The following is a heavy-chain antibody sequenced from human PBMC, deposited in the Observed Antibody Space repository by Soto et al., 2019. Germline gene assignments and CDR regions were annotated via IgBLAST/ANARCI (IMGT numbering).Heavy chain of an antibody. Sequence: KPSETLSLTCTVSGGSINSGDYYWSWIRQPPGKGLEWVGNLYYTGSTYYNPSLKSRLTISVDTSKKQFSLMVTSVTAADTAVYYCARYRYSDSLREYYFDYWGQGTPVTVSS. CDR2: LYYTGST. J-gene: IGHJ4*02. D-gene: IGHD3-22*01. CDR3: ARYRYSDSLREYYFDY. V-gene: IGHV4-30-4*01. CDR1: GGSINSGDYY.